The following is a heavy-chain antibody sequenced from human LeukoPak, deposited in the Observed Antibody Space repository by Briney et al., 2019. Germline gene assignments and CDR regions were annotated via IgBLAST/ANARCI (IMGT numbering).Heavy chain of an antibody. J-gene: IGHJ4*02. CDR3: ARAGKEGK. D-gene: IGHD1-14*01. CDR1: GFTFSSYA. CDR2: ISGGGGTT. Sequence: GGSLRLSCAASGFTFSSYAMTWVRQAPGKGLEWVSTISGGGGTTYYPDSVKGRFTISRDNAKNSLYLQMNSLRAEDTAVYYCARAGKEGKWGQGTLVTVSS. V-gene: IGHV3-23*01.